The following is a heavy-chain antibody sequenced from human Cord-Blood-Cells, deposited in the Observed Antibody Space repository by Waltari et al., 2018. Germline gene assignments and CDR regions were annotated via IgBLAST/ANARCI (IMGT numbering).Heavy chain of an antibody. D-gene: IGHD1-20*01. Sequence: QITLKESGPTLVKPTQTLTLTCTFSGFSLSTSGLGVGWIRQPPGKALEWLALIYWDDDKRYSPSLKSRLTITKDTSKNQVVLTMTNMDPVDTATYYCAHRNYNWNYFDYWGQGTLVTVSS. CDR2: IYWDDDK. CDR3: AHRNYNWNYFDY. J-gene: IGHJ4*02. CDR1: GFSLSTSGLG. V-gene: IGHV2-5*02.